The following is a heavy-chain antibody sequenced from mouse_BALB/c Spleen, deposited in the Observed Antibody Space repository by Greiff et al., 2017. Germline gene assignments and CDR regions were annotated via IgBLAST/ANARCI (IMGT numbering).Heavy chain of an antibody. CDR2: ISDGGSYT. Sequence: EVMLVESGGGLVKPGGSLKLSCAASGFTFSDYYMYWVRQTPEKRLEWVATISDGGSYTYYPDSVKGRFTISRDNAKNNLYLQMSSLKSEDTAMYYCAREGGLRRRAYAMDYWGQGTSVTVSS. D-gene: IGHD2-2*01. CDR3: AREGGLRRRAYAMDY. V-gene: IGHV5-4*02. CDR1: GFTFSDYY. J-gene: IGHJ4*01.